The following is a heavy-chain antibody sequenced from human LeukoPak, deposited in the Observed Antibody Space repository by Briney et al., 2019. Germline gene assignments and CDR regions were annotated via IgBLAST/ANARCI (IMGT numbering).Heavy chain of an antibody. J-gene: IGHJ4*02. D-gene: IGHD3-3*01. V-gene: IGHV7-4-1*02. CDR1: GYTFGTHW. Sequence: ASVTVSCKASGYTFGTHWMHWVRQAPGQGLEWMGWINTNTGNPTYAQGFTGRFVFSFDTSVSTAYLQISSLRADDSALYYCASTDFGSFPFDSWGQGTLVTVSS. CDR3: ASTDFGSFPFDS. CDR2: INTNTGNP.